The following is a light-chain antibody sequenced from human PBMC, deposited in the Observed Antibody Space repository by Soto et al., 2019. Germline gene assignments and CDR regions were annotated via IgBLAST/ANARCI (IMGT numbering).Light chain of an antibody. Sequence: DIQMTQSPSTLSASVGDRVTITCRASQRISSWLAWYQQKPGKAPKLLIYKASSLESVVPSRFSGSGSVTEFTLTISSLQPDDFATYYCQPYNSYPLTFGGGTKLEIK. J-gene: IGKJ4*01. CDR1: QRISSW. CDR3: QPYNSYPLT. CDR2: KAS. V-gene: IGKV1-5*03.